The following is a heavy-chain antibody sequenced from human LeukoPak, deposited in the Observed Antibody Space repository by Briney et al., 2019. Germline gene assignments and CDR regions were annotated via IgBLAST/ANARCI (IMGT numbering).Heavy chain of an antibody. J-gene: IGHJ4*02. CDR2: ISYSSNYI. CDR1: GFTFSSYA. CDR3: ARGVIY. D-gene: IGHD2-21*01. V-gene: IGHV3-21*01. Sequence: GGSLRLSCAASGFTFSSYAMHWVRQAPGKGLEWVSSISYSSNYIYYADSVKGRFIISRDNAKNSLYLQMNSLRDEDTAVYYCARGVIYWGQGTLVTVSS.